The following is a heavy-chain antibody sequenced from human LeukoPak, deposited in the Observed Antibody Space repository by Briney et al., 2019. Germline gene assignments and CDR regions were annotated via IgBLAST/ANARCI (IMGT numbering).Heavy chain of an antibody. D-gene: IGHD3-10*01. CDR2: INWNGGST. J-gene: IGHJ4*02. Sequence: GGSLRLSCAASEFTFSSHAMSWVRQAPGKGLEWVSGINWNGGSTGYADSVKGRFTISRDNAKNSLYLQMNSLRAEDTALYYCARGYYGSGSYSPYLDYWGQGTLVTVSS. V-gene: IGHV3-20*04. CDR1: EFTFSSHA. CDR3: ARGYYGSGSYSPYLDY.